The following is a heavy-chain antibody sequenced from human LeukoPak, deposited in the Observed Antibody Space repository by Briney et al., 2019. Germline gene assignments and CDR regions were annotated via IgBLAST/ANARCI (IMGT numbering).Heavy chain of an antibody. D-gene: IGHD4-17*01. CDR3: ARVPYGDYINY. Sequence: SQTLSLTCTVSGASISSGDYYWSWIRQPPGKGLEWIGYIYYSGSTYYNPSLKSRVTISRDTSKNQVSLKVSSVTAADTAVYYCARVPYGDYINYWGQATLVTVSS. J-gene: IGHJ4*02. CDR1: GASISSGDYY. CDR2: IYYSGST. V-gene: IGHV4-30-4*01.